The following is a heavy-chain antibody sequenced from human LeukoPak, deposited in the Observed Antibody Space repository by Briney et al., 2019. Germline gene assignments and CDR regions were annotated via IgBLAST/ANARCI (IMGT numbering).Heavy chain of an antibody. V-gene: IGHV1-69*13. J-gene: IGHJ4*02. CDR3: ARDPRWGQLVLIDY. CDR2: IIPIFGTA. Sequence: GASVKVSCKASGGTFSSYAISWVRQAPGQGLEWMGGIIPIFGTANYAQKFQGRVTITADESTSTAYMELSSLRSEDTAVYYCARDPRWGQLVLIDYWGQGTLVTVSS. D-gene: IGHD6-6*01. CDR1: GGTFSSYA.